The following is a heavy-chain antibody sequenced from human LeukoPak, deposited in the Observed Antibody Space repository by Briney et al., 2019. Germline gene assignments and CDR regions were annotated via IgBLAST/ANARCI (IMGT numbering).Heavy chain of an antibody. Sequence: PSETLSLTCAVYGGSFSGYYWSWIRQPPGKGLEWIGEINHSGSTNYNPSLKGRVTISVDTSKNQFSLKLSSVTAADTAVYYCARVIPRGSWLRGRIWFDPWGQGTLVTVSS. D-gene: IGHD5-12*01. J-gene: IGHJ5*02. CDR2: INHSGST. CDR3: ARVIPRGSWLRGRIWFDP. V-gene: IGHV4-34*01. CDR1: GGSFSGYY.